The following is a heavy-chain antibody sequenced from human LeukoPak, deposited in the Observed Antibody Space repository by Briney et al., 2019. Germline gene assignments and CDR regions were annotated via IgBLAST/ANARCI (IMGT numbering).Heavy chain of an antibody. Sequence: KSSETLSLTCTVSGGSISSGSYYWGWIRQPAGKGLEWIGRIYTSGSTNYNPSLKSRVTISVDTSKNQFSLKLSSVTAADTAVYYCAREGRYYYDSSGYYFYFDYWGQGTLVTVSS. CDR2: IYTSGST. CDR3: AREGRYYYDSSGYYFYFDY. D-gene: IGHD3-22*01. V-gene: IGHV4-61*02. CDR1: GGSISSGSYY. J-gene: IGHJ4*02.